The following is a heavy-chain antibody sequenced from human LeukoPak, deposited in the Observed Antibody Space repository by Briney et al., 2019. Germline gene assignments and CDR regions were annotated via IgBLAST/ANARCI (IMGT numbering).Heavy chain of an antibody. V-gene: IGHV3-23*01. D-gene: IGHD2-15*01. J-gene: IGHJ5*02. CDR3: SKAGLYCSGGSCYDWFDP. CDR1: GFSFSSYA. Sequence: GGSLRLSCAASGFSFSSYAMSRVRQAPRKGLEWVSAISGSGGSTYYADSVKGRFTISRDNSKNTLYLQMNSLRAEDTAVYYCSKAGLYCSGGSCYDWFDPWGQGTLVTVSS. CDR2: ISGSGGST.